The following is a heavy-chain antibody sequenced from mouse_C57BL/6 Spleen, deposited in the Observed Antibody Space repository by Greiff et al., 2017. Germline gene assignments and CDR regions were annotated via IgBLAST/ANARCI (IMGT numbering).Heavy chain of an antibody. Sequence: VQLQQPGAELVMPGASVKLSCKASGYTFTSYWMHWVKQRPGQGLEWIGEIDPSDSYTNYNQKFKGKSTLTVDKSSSTAYMQLSSLTSEDSAVYYGAKGDYGNYFDYWGQGTTLTVSS. CDR1: GYTFTSYW. D-gene: IGHD1-1*01. J-gene: IGHJ2*01. CDR3: AKGDYGNYFDY. CDR2: IDPSDSYT. V-gene: IGHV1-69*01.